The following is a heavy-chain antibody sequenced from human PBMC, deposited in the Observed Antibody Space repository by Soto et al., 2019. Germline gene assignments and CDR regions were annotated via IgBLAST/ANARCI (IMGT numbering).Heavy chain of an antibody. V-gene: IGHV3-30*18. Sequence: QVPLVESGGGVVQPGRSLRLSCAASGFTFNSYGMHWVRQAPGKGLEWVAIISFDGNNKYYTDSVKGRFTISRDNSKNTLFLQMNSLRAEDTAVYYCAKGFFPLLYHGDSLDFWGQGTLVTVSS. J-gene: IGHJ4*02. CDR1: GFTFNSYG. D-gene: IGHD4-17*01. CDR3: AKGFFPLLYHGDSLDF. CDR2: ISFDGNNK.